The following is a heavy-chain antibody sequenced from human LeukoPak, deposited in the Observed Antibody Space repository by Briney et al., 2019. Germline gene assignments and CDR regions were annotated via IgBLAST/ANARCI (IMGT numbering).Heavy chain of an antibody. V-gene: IGHV3-30*02. D-gene: IGHD3-3*01. J-gene: IGHJ4*02. Sequence: GGSLRLSCAASGFTFSSYGMHWVRQAPGKGLEWVAFIRYDGSNKYYADSVKGRFTISRDNSKNTLYLQMNSLRAEDTAVYYCAKELRFLEWPSRGWGQGTLVTVSS. CDR3: AKELRFLEWPSRG. CDR1: GFTFSSYG. CDR2: IRYDGSNK.